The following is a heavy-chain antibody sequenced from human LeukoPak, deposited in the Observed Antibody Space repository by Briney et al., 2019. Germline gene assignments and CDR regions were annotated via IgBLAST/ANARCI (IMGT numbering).Heavy chain of an antibody. V-gene: IGHV1-69*02. CDR3: ARVHGGGAYYMDV. J-gene: IGHJ6*03. D-gene: IGHD3-10*01. Sequence: SVKVSCKASGGTFSSYTISWVRQAPGQGLEWMGRIIPILGIANYAQKFQGRVTITADKSTSAAYMELSSLRSEDTAVYYCARVHGGGAYYMDVWGKGTTVTVSS. CDR2: IIPILGIA. CDR1: GGTFSSYT.